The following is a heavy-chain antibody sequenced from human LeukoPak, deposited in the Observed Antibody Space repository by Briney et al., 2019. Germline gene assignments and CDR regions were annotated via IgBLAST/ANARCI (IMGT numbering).Heavy chain of an antibody. J-gene: IGHJ6*04. Sequence: PGGSLRLSCAASGFTFSSYGMHWVRQAPGKGLEWVAVIWYDGSNKYYADSVKGRFTISRDNSKNTLYLQMNSLRAEDTAVYSCARDPYSSGRGCYGMDVWGKGTTVTVSS. CDR2: IWYDGSNK. CDR3: ARDPYSSGRGCYGMDV. CDR1: GFTFSSYG. V-gene: IGHV3-33*01. D-gene: IGHD6-25*01.